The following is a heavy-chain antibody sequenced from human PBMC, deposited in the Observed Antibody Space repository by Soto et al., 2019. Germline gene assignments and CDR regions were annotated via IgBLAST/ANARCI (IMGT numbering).Heavy chain of an antibody. J-gene: IGHJ3*02. CDR2: IWYDGSNK. CDR1: GFTFSSYA. Sequence: GGSLRLSCAASGFTFSSYAMHWVRQAPGKGLEWVAVIWYDGSNKYYADSVKSRFTISRDNSKNTLYLQMNSLRAEDTAVYYWASFDWLFRGPVVFDIWGKGTMVPVS. D-gene: IGHD3-9*01. V-gene: IGHV3-33*08. CDR3: ASFDWLFRGPVVFDI.